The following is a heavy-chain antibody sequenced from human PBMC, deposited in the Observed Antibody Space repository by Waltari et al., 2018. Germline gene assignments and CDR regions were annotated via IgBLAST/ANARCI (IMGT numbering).Heavy chain of an antibody. CDR2: IHNGGETT. J-gene: IGHJ4*02. CDR1: GCTFSSYT. V-gene: IGHV3-23*01. Sequence: VQLLESGGGLVQHGGSLRLSCAASGCTFSSYTMNWVRQAPGQGLEWVSAIHNGGETTSYADSVKGRFTISRDNSKNTLYLQMNNLRAEDTAMYFCAKDSGVGGDDYWGQGTLVTVSS. CDR3: AKDSGVGGDDY. D-gene: IGHD3-3*01.